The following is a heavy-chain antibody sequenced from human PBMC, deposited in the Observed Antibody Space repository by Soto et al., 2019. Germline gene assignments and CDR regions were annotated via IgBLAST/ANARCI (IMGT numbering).Heavy chain of an antibody. CDR3: AKVLGPRHYHYGMDV. V-gene: IGHV3-23*01. CDR1: ELTSSGDA. Sequence: WLPLRHPCAAAELTSSGDAMSWVRQTRGKGLEWVSAISGSGGSTYYADSVKGRFTISRDNSKNTLYLQMNSLRAEDTAVYYYAKVLGPRHYHYGMDVWGQGTTVTVPS. CDR2: ISGSGGST. J-gene: IGHJ6*01.